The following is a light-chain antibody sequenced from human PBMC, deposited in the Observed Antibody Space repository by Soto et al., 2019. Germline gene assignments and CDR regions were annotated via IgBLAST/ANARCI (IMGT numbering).Light chain of an antibody. CDR3: QQYGRSQT. V-gene: IGKV3-20*01. CDR2: GAS. J-gene: IGKJ1*01. CDR1: QSVSSSY. Sequence: EILLTQSPCTLSLSPGERATLSCGASQSVSSSYLAWYQRKPGHAPSFLIYGASSRATGIPDRLSGSGSGTDFTLTISRLEPEDFSVYYCQQYGRSQTFGQGTKVDIK.